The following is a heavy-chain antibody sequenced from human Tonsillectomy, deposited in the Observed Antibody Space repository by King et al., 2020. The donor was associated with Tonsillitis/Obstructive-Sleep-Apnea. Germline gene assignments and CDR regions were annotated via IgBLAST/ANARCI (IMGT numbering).Heavy chain of an antibody. V-gene: IGHV1-2*02. Sequence: QLVQSGAEVKKPGASVKVSCKASGYTFSGYYMHWVRQAPGQGLEWMGWINPNSGGTKYAQKFQGRVTMIRDTSISTAYMELRRLRSDDTAVYFCARDRGVPSCYGCEYWGQGTLGTGSS. CDR3: ARDRGVPSCYGCEY. J-gene: IGHJ4*02. D-gene: IGHD5-12*01. CDR1: GYTFSGYY. CDR2: INPNSGGT.